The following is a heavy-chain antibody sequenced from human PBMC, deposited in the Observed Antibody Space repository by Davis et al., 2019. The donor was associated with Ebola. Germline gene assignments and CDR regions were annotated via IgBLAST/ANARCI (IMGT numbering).Heavy chain of an antibody. CDR2: IIPIFGTA. CDR3: AKDETGWTRFDF. CDR1: GGTFSSYA. Sequence: AASVKVSCKASGGTFSSYAISWVRQAPGQGLEWMGGIIPIFGTANYAQKFQGRVTITADESTSTAYMELSSLRSEDTAVYYCAKDETGWTRFDFWGQGTLVTVSS. V-gene: IGHV1-69*13. J-gene: IGHJ4*02. D-gene: IGHD1-1*01.